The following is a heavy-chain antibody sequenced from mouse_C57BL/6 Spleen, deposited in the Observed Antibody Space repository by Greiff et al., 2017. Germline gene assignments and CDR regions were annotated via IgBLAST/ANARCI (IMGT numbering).Heavy chain of an antibody. CDR1: GFTFSSYA. V-gene: IGHV5-9-1*02. D-gene: IGHD1-1*01. CDR3: TRETTVVATD. CDR2: ISSGGDYI. Sequence: EVKLMESGAGLVKPGGSLKLSCAASGFTFSSYAMSWVRQTPEKRLEWVAYISSGGDYIYYADTVKGRFTISRDNARNTLYLQMSSLKSEDTAMYYCTRETTVVATDWGQGTLVTVSA. J-gene: IGHJ3*01.